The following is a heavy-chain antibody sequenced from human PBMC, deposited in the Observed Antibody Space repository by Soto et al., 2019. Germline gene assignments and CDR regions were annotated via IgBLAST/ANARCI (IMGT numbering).Heavy chain of an antibody. J-gene: IGHJ6*02. Sequence: SETLSLTCTVSGGSISSYYWSWIRQPPGKGLEWIGYIYYSGSTNYNPSLKSRVTISVDTSKNQFSLKLSSVTAADTAVYYCAREVRGSGVGYYYYGMDVWGQGTTVTVPS. CDR3: AREVRGSGVGYYYYGMDV. V-gene: IGHV4-59*01. CDR2: IYYSGST. D-gene: IGHD3-10*01. CDR1: GGSISSYY.